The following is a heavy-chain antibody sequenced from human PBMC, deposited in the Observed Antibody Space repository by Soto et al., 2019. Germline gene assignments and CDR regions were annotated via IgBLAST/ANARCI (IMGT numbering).Heavy chain of an antibody. D-gene: IGHD2-15*01. CDR2: ISYDGSNK. CDR3: ARGDGISGPEGY. J-gene: IGHJ4*02. Sequence: QVQLVESGGGVVKPGRSLRLSCATSGFTFSSYAMHWVRQAPGKGPEWVAIISYDGSNKYYADSVKGRFIISRDNSKNTLFLQMNSLRTEDTAVYHCARGDGISGPEGYWGQGTLVTVSS. CDR1: GFTFSSYA. V-gene: IGHV3-30-3*01.